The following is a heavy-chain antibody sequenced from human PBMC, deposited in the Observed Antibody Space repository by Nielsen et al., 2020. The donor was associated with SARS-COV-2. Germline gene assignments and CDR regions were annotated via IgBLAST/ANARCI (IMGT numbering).Heavy chain of an antibody. CDR3: ASRGAIYYDSSGYSGYYYGMDV. Sequence: SETLSLTCTVSGGSISSGDYYWSRIRQPPGKGLEWIGYIYYSGSTYYNPSLKSRVTISVDTSKNLFSLKLSSVTAADTAVYYCASRGAIYYDSSGYSGYYYGMDVWGQGTTVTVSS. J-gene: IGHJ6*02. V-gene: IGHV4-30-4*01. CDR2: IYYSGST. D-gene: IGHD3-22*01. CDR1: GGSISSGDYY.